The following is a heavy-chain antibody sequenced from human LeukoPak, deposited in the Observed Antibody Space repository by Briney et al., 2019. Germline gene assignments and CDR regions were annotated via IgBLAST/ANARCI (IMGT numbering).Heavy chain of an antibody. V-gene: IGHV4-34*01. CDR3: ARRSQGFDP. Sequence: PSETLSLTCAVYGGSFSGYYWSWIRQPPGKGLEWIGEINHSGSTNYNPSLKSRVTISVDTSKNQFSLKLSSVTAADTAVYYCARRSQGFDPWGQGTLVTVSS. CDR1: GGSFSGYY. CDR2: INHSGST. D-gene: IGHD5-24*01. J-gene: IGHJ5*02.